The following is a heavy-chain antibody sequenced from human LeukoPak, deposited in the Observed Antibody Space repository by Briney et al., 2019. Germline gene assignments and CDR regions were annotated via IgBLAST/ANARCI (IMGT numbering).Heavy chain of an antibody. D-gene: IGHD2-2*01. J-gene: IGHJ5*02. V-gene: IGHV3-30-3*01. CDR1: GFTFSNYA. CDR2: ISDDGSRQ. CDR3: ARDIEGWVVPAALVGFDP. Sequence: GGSLRLSCAATGFTFSNYAIHWGRQAPGKGLEWVAFISDDGSRQHYADSVKGRFTISRDNSKNTLNLQMNSLRAEDTAVYYCARDIEGWVVPAALVGFDPWGQGTLVTVSS.